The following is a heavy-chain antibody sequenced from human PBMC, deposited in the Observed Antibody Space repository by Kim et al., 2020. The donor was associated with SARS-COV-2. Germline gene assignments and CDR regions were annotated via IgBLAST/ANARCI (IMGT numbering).Heavy chain of an antibody. Sequence: GGSLRLSCAASGFTFTNYGMHWVRQTPGKGLEWVAFISFDGSKKYYTDSVKGRFTISRDNSQNTLYLQMNSLRPEDTAVYLCTSGSGVSAAFAFDFWGQGTLVTVSS. CDR3: TSGSGVSAAFAFDF. J-gene: IGHJ4*02. CDR1: GFTFTNYG. CDR2: ISFDGSKK. V-gene: IGHV3-30*03. D-gene: IGHD2-2*01.